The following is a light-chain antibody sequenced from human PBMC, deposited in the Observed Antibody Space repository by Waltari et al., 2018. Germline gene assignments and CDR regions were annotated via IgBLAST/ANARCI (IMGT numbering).Light chain of an antibody. V-gene: IGKV1-5*03. Sequence: DIQMTRSPSTLSAPVGDRVTTTCRASQSISDWLAWNQQKPGTAPKLLIYKVSKLESGAPSRFSGSGAEKAFTLTSSCLQPDVLTTDYFQPYDRFSGTFGPGTKVEIK. CDR2: KVS. J-gene: IGKJ1*01. CDR3: QPYDRFSGT. CDR1: QSISDW.